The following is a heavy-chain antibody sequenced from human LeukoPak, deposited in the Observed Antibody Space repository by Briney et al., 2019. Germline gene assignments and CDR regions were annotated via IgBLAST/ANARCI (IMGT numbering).Heavy chain of an antibody. D-gene: IGHD5-24*01. J-gene: IGHJ4*02. Sequence: GGSLRLSCAASGFTLSNYWMHWVRQAPGKGLVWVSRINAGGSTINYPDSVKGRFTISRDNAKNTLYLQMNSLTAEDTALYYCATAGNYRFDYWGQGILVTVSS. CDR3: ATAGNYRFDY. CDR1: GFTLSNYW. CDR2: INAGGSTI. V-gene: IGHV3-74*01.